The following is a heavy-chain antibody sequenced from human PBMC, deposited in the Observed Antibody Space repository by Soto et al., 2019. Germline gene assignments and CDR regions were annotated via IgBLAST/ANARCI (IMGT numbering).Heavy chain of an antibody. CDR3: ARDDNYGGYFDY. J-gene: IGHJ4*02. D-gene: IGHD4-17*01. V-gene: IGHV1-3*01. Sequence: KFQGRVTITRDTSASTAYMELSSLRSEDTAVYYCARDDNYGGYFDYWGQGTLVTVS.